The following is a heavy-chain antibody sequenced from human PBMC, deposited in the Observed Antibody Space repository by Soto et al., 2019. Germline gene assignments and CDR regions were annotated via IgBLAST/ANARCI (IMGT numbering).Heavy chain of an antibody. V-gene: IGHV3-23*01. D-gene: IGHD3-10*01. Sequence: GGSLRLSCAASGFTFSSYAMSWVRQAPGKGLEWVSAISGSGGSTYYADSVKGRFTISRDNPKNTLYLQMNSLRAEDTAVYYCAKDQKVRGPKYYYYYYMDVWGKGTTVTVSS. CDR2: ISGSGGST. CDR1: GFTFSSYA. CDR3: AKDQKVRGPKYYYYYYMDV. J-gene: IGHJ6*03.